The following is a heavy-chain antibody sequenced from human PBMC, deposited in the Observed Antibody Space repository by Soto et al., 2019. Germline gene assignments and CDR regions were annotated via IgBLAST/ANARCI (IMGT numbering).Heavy chain of an antibody. CDR1: GSTFSAFC. Sequence: EVQLLESGGALAQPGGSLRLSCAASGSTFSAFCMNWVRQAPGQGLEWVSAISRRGDITYYADSVKGRFTISRDNSKNTLYLEMNSLTGDDTAVYYCAKGGFWVHYGMDVWGQGTTVIVSS. J-gene: IGHJ6*02. CDR3: AKGGFWVHYGMDV. CDR2: ISRRGDIT. V-gene: IGHV3-23*01. D-gene: IGHD2-15*01.